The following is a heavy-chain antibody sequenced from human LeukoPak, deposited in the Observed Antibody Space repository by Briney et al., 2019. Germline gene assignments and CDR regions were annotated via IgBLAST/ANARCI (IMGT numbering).Heavy chain of an antibody. CDR3: ARVVSEWSDRGFKNNFDY. V-gene: IGHV4-4*02. CDR1: GGSISSSNW. CDR2: IYHSGST. Sequence: SETLSLTCAVSGGSISSSNWWSWVRQPPGKGLEWIGEIYHSGSTNYNPSLKSRVTISVDKSKNQFSLKLSSVTAADTAVYYCARVVSEWSDRGFKNNFDYWGQGTLVTVSS. D-gene: IGHD3-3*01. J-gene: IGHJ4*02.